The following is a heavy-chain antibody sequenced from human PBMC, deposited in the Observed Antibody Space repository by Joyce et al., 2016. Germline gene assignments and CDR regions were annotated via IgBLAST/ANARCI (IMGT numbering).Heavy chain of an antibody. CDR2: VSYDGIYK. CDR3: AKILTATYSSGWFLDY. V-gene: IGHV3-30*18. Sequence: QVQLVESGGGVVQPGRSLRLSCAASGLTLSTYGVHWVRQAPGKGLEWVGVVSYDGIYKYYADSVKGRFTISRDNSKNTVFLEMNSLRTEDTAVYYCAKILTATYSSGWFLDYWGQGTLVTVSS. D-gene: IGHD6-25*01. J-gene: IGHJ4*02. CDR1: GLTLSTYG.